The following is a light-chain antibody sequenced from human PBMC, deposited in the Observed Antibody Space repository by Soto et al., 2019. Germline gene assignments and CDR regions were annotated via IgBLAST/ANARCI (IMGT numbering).Light chain of an antibody. V-gene: IGKV3-20*01. CDR3: QQYGRSPS. Sequence: EIVLTQSAGTLSLSPGERATLSCRASQSVSSYLAWYQQKPGQAPRLLIYGASNRATGIPGRFSGSGSGTDFTLTINRLEPEDFALYYCQQYGRSPSFGPGTKVDI. J-gene: IGKJ3*01. CDR2: GAS. CDR1: QSVSSY.